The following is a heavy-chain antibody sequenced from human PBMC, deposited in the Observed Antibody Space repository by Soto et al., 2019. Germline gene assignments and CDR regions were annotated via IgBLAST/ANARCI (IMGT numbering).Heavy chain of an antibody. Sequence: EVQLVESGGGLVQPGGSLRLSCAASGFTFSSYWMSWVRQAPGKGLEWVANIKQDGSEKYYVDSEKGRFTISRDNAKNSLYLQMNSLRAEDTAVYYCARDFRYCSGGSCSEDAFDIWGQGTMVTVSS. D-gene: IGHD2-15*01. CDR2: IKQDGSEK. V-gene: IGHV3-7*01. CDR3: ARDFRYCSGGSCSEDAFDI. J-gene: IGHJ3*02. CDR1: GFTFSSYW.